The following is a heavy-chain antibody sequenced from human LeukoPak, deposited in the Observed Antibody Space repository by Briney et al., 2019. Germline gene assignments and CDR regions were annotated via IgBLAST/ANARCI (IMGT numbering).Heavy chain of an antibody. CDR1: GYTFTGYY. D-gene: IGHD5-12*01. CDR2: INPNSGGT. V-gene: IGHV1-2*06. Sequence: ASVKVSCKASGYTFTGYYMHWVRQAPGQGLEWMGRINPNSGGTNYAQKFQGRVTMTRDTSISTAYMELSRLRSDDTAVYYCARLADSGYGWGEFAYWGQGTLVTVSS. J-gene: IGHJ4*02. CDR3: ARLADSGYGWGEFAY.